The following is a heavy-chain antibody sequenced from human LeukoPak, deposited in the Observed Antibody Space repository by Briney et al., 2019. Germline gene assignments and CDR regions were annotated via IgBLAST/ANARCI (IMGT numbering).Heavy chain of an antibody. CDR1: GFTFDDYA. V-gene: IGHV3-66*02. J-gene: IGHJ4*02. CDR2: IYSDGST. CDR3: ARDPGGGPTHGY. Sequence: GRSLRLSCAASGFTFDDYAMHWVRQAPGKGLEWVSVIYSDGSTYYADSVKARFTISRDNSKNTLYLQMNSLRADDTAVYYCARDPGGGPTHGYWGQGTLVTVSS. D-gene: IGHD1-26*01.